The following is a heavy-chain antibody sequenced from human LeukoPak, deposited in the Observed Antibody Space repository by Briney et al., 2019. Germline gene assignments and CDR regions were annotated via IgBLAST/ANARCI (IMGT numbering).Heavy chain of an antibody. CDR1: GLTFGSYT. CDR2: ITATGSRT. D-gene: IGHD3-16*01. J-gene: IGHJ4*02. Sequence: PGGSLRLSCAASGLTFGSYTMSWVRQAPGKGLEWVSGITATGSRTYYADSVKGRFTISRDSSKNTPYLQLNSLRVDDTAVYYCATSMGGGNIDYWGQGTLVTVSS. CDR3: ATSMGGGNIDY. V-gene: IGHV3-23*01.